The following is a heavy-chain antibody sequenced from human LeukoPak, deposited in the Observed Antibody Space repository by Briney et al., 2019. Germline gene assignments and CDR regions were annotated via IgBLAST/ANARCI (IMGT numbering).Heavy chain of an antibody. D-gene: IGHD2-2*01. CDR2: ISSSSSYI. V-gene: IGHV3-21*01. CDR1: GFTFSSYS. J-gene: IGHJ4*02. Sequence: GGSLRLSCAASGFTFSSYSMNWVRQAPGKGLDWVSSISSSSSYIYYADSVKGRFTISRDNAKNSLYLQMNSLRAEDTAVYYCARARVVPAATFDYWGQGTLVTVSS. CDR3: ARARVVPAATFDY.